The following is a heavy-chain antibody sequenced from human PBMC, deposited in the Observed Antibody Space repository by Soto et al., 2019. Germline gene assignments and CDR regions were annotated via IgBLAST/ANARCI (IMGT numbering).Heavy chain of an antibody. J-gene: IGHJ6*03. V-gene: IGHV4-31*03. D-gene: IGHD2-8*01. CDR1: GGSISSGGYY. CDR3: ARELKWGMRQPAPPYMDV. Sequence: PSETRSLTCTVSGGSISSGGYYWSWIRQHPGKGLEWIGYIYYSGSTYYNPSLKSRVTISVDTSKNQFSLKLSSVTAADTAVYYCARELKWGMRQPAPPYMDVWGKGTTVTVSS. CDR2: IYYSGST.